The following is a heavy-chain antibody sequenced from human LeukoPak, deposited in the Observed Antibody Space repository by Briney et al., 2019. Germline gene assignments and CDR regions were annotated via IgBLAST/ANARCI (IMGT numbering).Heavy chain of an antibody. V-gene: IGHV4-61*02. D-gene: IGHD2-2*02. CDR2: IYTSGST. CDR1: GGSISSGSYY. CDR3: ARWAEGRPAAIGPSWPNDAFDI. Sequence: SQTLSLTCTVSGGSISSGSYYWGWIRQPAGKGLEWIGRIYTSGSTNYNPSLKSRVTISVDTSKNQFSLKLSSVTAADTAVYYCARWAEGRPAAIGPSWPNDAFDIWGQGTMVTVSS. J-gene: IGHJ3*02.